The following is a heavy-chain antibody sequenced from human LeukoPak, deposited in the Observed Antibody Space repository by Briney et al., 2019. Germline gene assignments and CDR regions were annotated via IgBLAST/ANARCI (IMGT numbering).Heavy chain of an antibody. J-gene: IGHJ4*02. CDR1: GFTFSSYA. D-gene: IGHD1-26*01. CDR2: ISGSGGST. V-gene: IGHV3-23*01. Sequence: HSGGSLRLSCAASGFTFSSYAMHWVRQAPGKGLEWVAAISGSGGSTYYVDSVKGRFTISRDNSKNTLYLQMNSLRAEDTAVYYCAKEVIVGVSFDSWGQGTLVTVSS. CDR3: AKEVIVGVSFDS.